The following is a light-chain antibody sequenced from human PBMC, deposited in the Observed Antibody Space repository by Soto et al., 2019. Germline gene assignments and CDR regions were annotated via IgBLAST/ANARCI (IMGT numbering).Light chain of an antibody. CDR1: QTISSW. V-gene: IGKV1-5*03. J-gene: IGKJ4*01. CDR2: KAS. CDR3: QQYNNWPLT. Sequence: DIQMTQSPSTLSGSVGDRVTITCRASQTISSWLAWYQQKPGKAPKLLIYKASTLKSGVPSRFSGSGSGTKFTLTISSLQSEDFAVYYCQQYNNWPLTFGGGTKVDIK.